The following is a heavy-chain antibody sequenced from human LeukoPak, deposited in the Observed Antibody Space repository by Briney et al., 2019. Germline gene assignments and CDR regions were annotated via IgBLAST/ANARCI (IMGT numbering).Heavy chain of an antibody. J-gene: IGHJ6*03. V-gene: IGHV1-18*01. CDR1: GYTFTSYG. D-gene: IGHD2-15*01. Sequence: ASVKVSCKASGYTFTSYGINWVRQAPGQGLEWMGWINGNNGKTNYAQKLQGRVTMTTDTSTSTVYMELRSLRSDDTAVYHCARGTVSGQDYYYMDVWCTGTTVSVSS. CDR2: INGNNGKT. CDR3: ARGTVSGQDYYYMDV.